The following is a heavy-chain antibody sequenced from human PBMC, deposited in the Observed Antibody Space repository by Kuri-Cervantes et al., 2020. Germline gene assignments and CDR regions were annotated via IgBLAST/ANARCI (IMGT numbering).Heavy chain of an antibody. CDR3: ARGHYGMDV. CDR1: GFTFSSYW. CDR2: IKTDGTEK. V-gene: IGHV3-7*01. Sequence: GESLKISCAASGFTFSSYWMSWVRQAPGKGLEWVASIKTDGTEKYYVDSVKGRFTISRDNARNSVNLQMNSLRAKDTAVFYCARGHYGMDVWGQGTTVTVSS. J-gene: IGHJ6*02.